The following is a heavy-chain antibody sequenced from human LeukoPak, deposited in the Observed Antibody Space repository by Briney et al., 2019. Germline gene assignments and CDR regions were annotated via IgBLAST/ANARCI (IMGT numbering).Heavy chain of an antibody. V-gene: IGHV3-23*01. Sequence: QAGGSLRLSCAASGFTFSSYAMSWVRQAPGKGLEWVSAISGSGGSTYYADSVKGRFTISRDSSKNTLYLQMNSLRAEDTAVYYCAKNGGWSKTNHWYFDLWGRGTLVTVSS. CDR3: AKNGGWSKTNHWYFDL. D-gene: IGHD2-15*01. CDR2: ISGSGGST. CDR1: GFTFSSYA. J-gene: IGHJ2*01.